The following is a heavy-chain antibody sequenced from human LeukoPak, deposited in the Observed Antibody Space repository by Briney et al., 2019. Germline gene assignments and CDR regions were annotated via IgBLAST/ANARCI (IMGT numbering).Heavy chain of an antibody. V-gene: IGHV4-34*01. D-gene: IGHD5-12*01. J-gene: IGHJ6*02. CDR1: GGSFSDYY. CDR3: ARFRRVIVATPNYNGMDI. Sequence: SETLSLTCSVHGGSFSDYYWNWIRQPPGKGLEWIGEIDHSGTIKYNPSLKSRVTMSVDTSKNQFSLRLTSVAAADTAVYFCARFRRVIVATPNYNGMDICGQGTPVTASS. CDR2: IDHSGTI.